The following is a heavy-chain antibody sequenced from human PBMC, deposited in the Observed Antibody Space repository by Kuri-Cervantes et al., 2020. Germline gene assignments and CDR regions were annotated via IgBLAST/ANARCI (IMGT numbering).Heavy chain of an antibody. D-gene: IGHD3/OR15-3a*01. CDR3: AREGRTGDAFDI. V-gene: IGHV4-34*01. CDR2: ISHGGST. CDR1: GGSFSGNY. J-gene: IGHJ3*02. Sequence: GSLRLSCAVYGGSFSGNYWSWIRQPPGKGLEWIGEISHGGSTSYNPSLKSRVTISTDTSKNQFSLKLSSVTAADTAVYYCAREGRTGDAFDIWGQGTMVTVSS.